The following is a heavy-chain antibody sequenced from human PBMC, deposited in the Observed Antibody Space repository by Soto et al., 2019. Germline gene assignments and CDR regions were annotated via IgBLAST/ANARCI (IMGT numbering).Heavy chain of an antibody. CDR2: INYDGSTT. CDR3: ARARTPIVVVTASFDY. CDR1: GFTFSSYF. D-gene: IGHD2-21*02. V-gene: IGHV3-74*01. J-gene: IGHJ4*02. Sequence: GGSLRLSCAASGFTFSSYFMHWVRQAPGKGLVWVSRINYDGSTTTYADSVKGRFTISRDNAKHTLYLQMNSLRAEDTAVYYCARARTPIVVVTASFDYWGQGTLVTVSS.